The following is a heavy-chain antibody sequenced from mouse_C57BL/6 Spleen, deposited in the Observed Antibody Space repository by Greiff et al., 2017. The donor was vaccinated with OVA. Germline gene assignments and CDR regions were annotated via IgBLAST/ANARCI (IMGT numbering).Heavy chain of an antibody. D-gene: IGHD2-2*01. CDR1: GFTFSDYG. Sequence: EVQLVESGGGLVKPGGSLKLSCAASGFTFSDYGMHWVRQAPEKGLEWVAYISSGSSTIYYADTVKGRFTISRDNAKNTLSLQMTSLRSEDTAMYYCARGAGYLAWFAYWGQGTLVTVSA. CDR3: ARGAGYLAWFAY. J-gene: IGHJ3*01. CDR2: ISSGSSTI. V-gene: IGHV5-17*01.